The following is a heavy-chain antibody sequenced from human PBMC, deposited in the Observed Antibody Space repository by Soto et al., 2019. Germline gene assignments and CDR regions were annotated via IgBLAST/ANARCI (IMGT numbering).Heavy chain of an antibody. V-gene: IGHV4-34*01. D-gene: IGHD1-1*01. CDR3: ERGARTFDY. CDR1: GGSFSGYY. J-gene: IGHJ4*02. CDR2: INHSGST. Sequence: SETLSLTCAVYGGSFSGYYWSWIRQPPGKGLEWIGEINHSGSTNYNPSLKSRVTISVDTSKNQFSLKLSSVTAADTAVYYCERGARTFDYWGQGTLVTVSS.